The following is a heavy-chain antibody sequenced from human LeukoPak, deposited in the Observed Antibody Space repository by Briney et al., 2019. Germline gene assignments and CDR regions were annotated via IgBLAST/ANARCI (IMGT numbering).Heavy chain of an antibody. J-gene: IGHJ5*02. CDR2: IYYSGST. CDR3: ARTGQPQLRFLEWFRPWFDP. V-gene: IGHV4-31*03. D-gene: IGHD3-3*01. Sequence: PSETLSLTCTVYGGSISSGGYYWSWIRQHPGKGLEWIGYIYYSGSTYYNPSLKGRVTISVDTSKNQFSLKLSSVTAADTAVYYCARTGQPQLRFLEWFRPWFDPWGQGTLVTVSS. CDR1: GGSISSGGYY.